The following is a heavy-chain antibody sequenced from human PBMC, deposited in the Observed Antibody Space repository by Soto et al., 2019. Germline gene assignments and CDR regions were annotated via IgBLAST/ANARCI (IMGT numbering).Heavy chain of an antibody. D-gene: IGHD3-22*01. Sequence: QVQLVESGGGVVQPGRSLRLSCAASGFTFSIYGMHWVRQAPGKGLEWVAVIWHDGSNKHYADSVKGRFTISRDNSKNPQYLQKNSLRADDTAVYYCARPSHYDTNLYYFTSWGQGTLVSVSS. CDR3: ARPSHYDTNLYYFTS. J-gene: IGHJ4*02. V-gene: IGHV3-33*01. CDR1: GFTFSIYG. CDR2: IWHDGSNK.